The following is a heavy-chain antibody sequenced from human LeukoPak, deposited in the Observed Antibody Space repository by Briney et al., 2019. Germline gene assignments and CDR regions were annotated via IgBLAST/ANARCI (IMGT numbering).Heavy chain of an antibody. CDR1: GFTFSSYA. J-gene: IGHJ3*02. Sequence: GGSLRLSCAASGFTFSSYAMNWVRQAPGKGLEWVSVISGSGGSTYYADSVKGRSTISRDNSKNTLYLQMNSLRAEDTAVYYCQRETDAFDIWGQGTMVTVSS. CDR2: ISGSGGST. CDR3: QRETDAFDI. V-gene: IGHV3-23*01. D-gene: IGHD1-26*01.